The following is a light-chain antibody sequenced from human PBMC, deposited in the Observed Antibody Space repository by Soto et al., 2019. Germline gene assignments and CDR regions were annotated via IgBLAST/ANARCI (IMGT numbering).Light chain of an antibody. J-gene: IGKJ4*01. CDR3: QQFNDFPLN. CDR2: DAS. V-gene: IGKV1D-13*01. Sequence: IQLTQSPSSLSASVGDRVTITCRAGQDISSALAWYQQKPGKAPKLLLYDASSLDAGVPSRFSGSESGTDFTLSITSLRPEDFATYYCQQFNDFPLNFGGGTKVQIK. CDR1: QDISSA.